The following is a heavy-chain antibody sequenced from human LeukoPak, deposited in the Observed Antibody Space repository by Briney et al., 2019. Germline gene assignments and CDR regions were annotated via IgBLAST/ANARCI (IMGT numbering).Heavy chain of an antibody. CDR3: ARDGLPNAFDI. CDR1: GGSISSGPYY. J-gene: IGHJ3*02. V-gene: IGHV4-39*02. Sequence: SETLSLTCTVSGGSISSGPYYWGWIRQPPGKGLEWIGNIYYGENTYYNPSLKSRVTISIDTSKNQFYLKLSSLTAADTAVYYCARDGLPNAFDIWGQGTMVTVSS. CDR2: IYYGENT.